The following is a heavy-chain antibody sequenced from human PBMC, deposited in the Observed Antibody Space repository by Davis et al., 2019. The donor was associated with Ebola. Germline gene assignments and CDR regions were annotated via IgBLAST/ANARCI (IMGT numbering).Heavy chain of an antibody. D-gene: IGHD3-9*01. J-gene: IGHJ1*01. CDR2: INHSGST. CDR3: ARGDISRYFQH. Sequence: PGGSLRLSCTVSGGSISSYYWSWIRQPPGKGLEWIGEINHSGSTNYNPSLKSRVTISVDTSKNQFSLKLSSVTAADTAVYYCARGDISRYFQHWGQGTLVTVSS. CDR1: GGSISSYY. V-gene: IGHV4-34*01.